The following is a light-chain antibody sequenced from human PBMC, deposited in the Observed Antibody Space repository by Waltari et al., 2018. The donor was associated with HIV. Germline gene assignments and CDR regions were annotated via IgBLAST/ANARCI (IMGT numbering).Light chain of an antibody. CDR3: QSYDSSLSGVV. CDR1: SSNIGAGYD. Sequence: QSVLTQPPSVSGAPGQRVTISCTGSSSNIGAGYDVHWYQNLPGTAPKLLIYGNTNRPSGVPDRVSGSKSGTSASLAITGLQAEDEADYYCQSYDSSLSGVVFGGGTKLTVL. CDR2: GNT. J-gene: IGLJ2*01. V-gene: IGLV1-40*01.